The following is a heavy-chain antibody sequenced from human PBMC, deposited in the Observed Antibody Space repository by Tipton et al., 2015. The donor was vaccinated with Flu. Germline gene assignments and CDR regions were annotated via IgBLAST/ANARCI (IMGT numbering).Heavy chain of an antibody. Sequence: LRLSCTVSGGSISSYYWSWIRQPPGKGLEWIGYIYYSGSTNYNPSLKSRVTISVDTSKNQFSLKLSSVTAADTAVYYCARERGSGLFDYYGMDVWGQGTPVTVSS. CDR1: GGSISSYY. CDR2: IYYSGST. J-gene: IGHJ6*02. V-gene: IGHV4-59*01. CDR3: ARERGSGLFDYYGMDV. D-gene: IGHD3-10*01.